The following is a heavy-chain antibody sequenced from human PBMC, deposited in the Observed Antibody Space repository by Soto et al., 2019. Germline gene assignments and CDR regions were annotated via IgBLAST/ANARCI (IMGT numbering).Heavy chain of an antibody. J-gene: IGHJ4*02. V-gene: IGHV4-39*01. CDR3: ARLFDY. CDR2: IYHSGVT. Sequence: QLQLQESGPGLVKPSETLSLTCTVSGGSISSNGYYWGWIRQPPGKGLEWIGNIYHSGVTYYNPSLKSRGTISVDTSRNQFSLKLNSMTAADTAVYYCARLFDYWGQGKLVTVSS. CDR1: GGSISSNGYY.